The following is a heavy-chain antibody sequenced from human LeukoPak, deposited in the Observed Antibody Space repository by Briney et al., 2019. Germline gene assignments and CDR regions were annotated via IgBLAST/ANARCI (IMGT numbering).Heavy chain of an antibody. CDR1: GGTFSSYA. CDR2: IIPIFGTA. Sequence: ASVKVSCKASGGTFSSYAISWVRQAPGQGLEWMEGIIPIFGTANYAQKFQGRVTITTDESTSTAYMELSSLRSEDTAVYYCARAGRYCSGGSCPWAFVIWGQGTMVTVSS. V-gene: IGHV1-69*05. CDR3: ARAGRYCSGGSCPWAFVI. D-gene: IGHD2-15*01. J-gene: IGHJ3*02.